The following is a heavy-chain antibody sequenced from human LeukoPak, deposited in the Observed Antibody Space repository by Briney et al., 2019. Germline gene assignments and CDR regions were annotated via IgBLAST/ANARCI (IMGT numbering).Heavy chain of an antibody. V-gene: IGHV3-30*02. Sequence: GGSLRLSCAASGFTFSSYGMHWVRQAPGKGLEWVAFIRYDGSNKYYADSVKGRFTISRDNSKNTLYLQMNSLRAEDTAVYYCARDGVGATWFDYWGQGTLVTVSS. CDR1: GFTFSSYG. CDR2: IRYDGSNK. CDR3: ARDGVGATWFDY. D-gene: IGHD1-26*01. J-gene: IGHJ4*02.